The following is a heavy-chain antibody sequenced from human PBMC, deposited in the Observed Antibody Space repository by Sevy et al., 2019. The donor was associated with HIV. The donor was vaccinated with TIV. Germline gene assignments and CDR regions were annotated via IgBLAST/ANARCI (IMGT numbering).Heavy chain of an antibody. CDR1: GFSFSSYD. CDR3: AREKVDTSMIFVEYYGMDV. J-gene: IGHJ6*02. CDR2: IRYDGSNK. Sequence: GGSLRLSCAASGFSFSSYDMHWVRQAPGMGLEWVAVIRYDGSNKHYGDSVKGRFTISRDNSKNALYLQMSSLRAEDTAVYYCAREKVDTSMIFVEYYGMDVWRQGTTVTVSS. V-gene: IGHV3-33*01. D-gene: IGHD5-18*01.